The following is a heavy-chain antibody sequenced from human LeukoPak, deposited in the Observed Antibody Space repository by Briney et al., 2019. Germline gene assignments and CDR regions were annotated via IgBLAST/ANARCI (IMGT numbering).Heavy chain of an antibody. Sequence: SETLSLTCTVSGYSISSGYYWGWIRQPPGKGLEWIGSIYHSGSTNYNPSLKSRVTISVDTSQNQFSLKLSSVTAADTAVYYCARRGKVSSSWYFDYYYMDVWGKGTTVTVSS. J-gene: IGHJ6*03. D-gene: IGHD6-13*01. CDR1: GYSISSGYY. V-gene: IGHV4-38-2*02. CDR2: IYHSGST. CDR3: ARRGKVSSSWYFDYYYMDV.